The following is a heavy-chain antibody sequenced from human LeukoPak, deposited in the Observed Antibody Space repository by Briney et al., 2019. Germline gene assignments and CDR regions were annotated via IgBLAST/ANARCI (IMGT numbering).Heavy chain of an antibody. CDR3: ARGGRGLRLGELSHFDY. CDR1: GGSISSGDYY. D-gene: IGHD3-16*02. CDR2: IYYSGSI. J-gene: IGHJ4*02. V-gene: IGHV4-30-4*01. Sequence: PSQTLSLTCTVSGGSISSGDYYWSWIRQPPGKGLEWIGYIYYSGSIYYNPSLKGRVTISADTSKNQFSLKLSSVTAADTAVYYCARGGRGLRLGELSHFDYWGQGTLVTVSS.